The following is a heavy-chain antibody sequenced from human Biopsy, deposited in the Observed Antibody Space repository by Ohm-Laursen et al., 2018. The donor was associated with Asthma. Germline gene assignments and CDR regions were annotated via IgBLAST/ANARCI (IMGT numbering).Heavy chain of an antibody. V-gene: IGHV3-30*03. CDR1: GFTFSSYG. J-gene: IGHJ6*02. CDR2: ISYDGSNK. CDR3: ARGIYDMDV. Sequence: SLRLSCAASGFTFSSYGMHWVRQAPGKGLEWVAVISYDGSNKYYADSVKGRFTISRDNSKNMLYLQMNSLRAEDTAVYFCARGIYDMDVRGQGTTVTVSS.